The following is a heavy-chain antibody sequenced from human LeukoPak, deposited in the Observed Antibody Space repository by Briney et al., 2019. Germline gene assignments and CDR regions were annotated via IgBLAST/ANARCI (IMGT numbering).Heavy chain of an antibody. CDR3: ARAGYDSSGYCSY. J-gene: IGHJ4*02. Sequence: ASGKVSCKASGYTFTSYFMHWVRQAPGHGLEWMGIINPSGGITNYAQKFQGTVTMTRDTSTSTVYMELSSLRSEDTAVYYCARAGYDSSGYCSYWGQGTLVTVSS. V-gene: IGHV1-46*01. D-gene: IGHD3-22*01. CDR1: GYTFTSYF. CDR2: INPSGGIT.